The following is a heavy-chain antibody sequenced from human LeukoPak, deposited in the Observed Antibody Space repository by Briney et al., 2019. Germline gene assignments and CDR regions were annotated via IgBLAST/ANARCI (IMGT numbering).Heavy chain of an antibody. V-gene: IGHV3-23*01. Sequence: GGSLRLSCAASGFTFSSYAMYWVRQAPGKGLEWVSGIGSGGSTHYADSVKGRFTISRDNSKNTVYLQMNSLRAEDTAVYYCAKTRTGYSSGRFPGWPVDYWGQGTLVTVSS. D-gene: IGHD6-19*01. CDR3: AKTRTGYSSGRFPGWPVDY. CDR2: IGSGGST. CDR1: GFTFSSYA. J-gene: IGHJ4*02.